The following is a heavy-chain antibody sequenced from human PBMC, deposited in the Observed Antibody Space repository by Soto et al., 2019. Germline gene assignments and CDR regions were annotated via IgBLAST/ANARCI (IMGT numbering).Heavy chain of an antibody. J-gene: IGHJ4*02. CDR2: IYYSGST. D-gene: IGHD4-17*01. CDR1: SGSISSYY. CDR3: AGKYGDRFDY. V-gene: IGHV4-59*01. Sequence: PSETLSLTCTVSSGSISSYYWSWIRQPPGKGLEWIGYIYYSGSTNYNPSLKSRVTISVDTSKNQFSLKLSSVTAADTAVYYCAGKYGDRFDYWGQGTLVTVSS.